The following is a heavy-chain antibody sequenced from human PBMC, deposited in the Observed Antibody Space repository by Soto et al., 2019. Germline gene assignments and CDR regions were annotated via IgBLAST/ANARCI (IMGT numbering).Heavy chain of an antibody. J-gene: IGHJ4*02. CDR3: ARASPPNYDFWTGYEPTYFDY. V-gene: IGHV4-34*01. CDR1: GGSFRGYY. D-gene: IGHD3-3*01. Sequence: SETLSLTCAVYGGSFRGYYWNWIRQSPEKGLEWIGEISHSGTTNSNPSLKSRLTMSVDTSKNQFALRLSSVTAADTAMYYCARASPPNYDFWTGYEPTYFDYWGQGTLVTVSS. CDR2: ISHSGTT.